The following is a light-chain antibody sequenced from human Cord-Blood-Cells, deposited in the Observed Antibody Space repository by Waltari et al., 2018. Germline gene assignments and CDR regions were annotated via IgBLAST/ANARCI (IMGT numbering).Light chain of an antibody. J-gene: IGLJ2*01. CDR3: SSYAGSNNLV. Sequence: QSALTQPPSPSGSPGQSVTLSCTGTSSDGGGYNYVSWYQQHPGKAPKPMIYEVSKRPSGVPDRFSGSKSGNTASLTVSGLQAEDEADYYCSSYAGSNNLVFGGGTKLTVL. CDR1: SSDGGGYNY. CDR2: EVS. V-gene: IGLV2-8*01.